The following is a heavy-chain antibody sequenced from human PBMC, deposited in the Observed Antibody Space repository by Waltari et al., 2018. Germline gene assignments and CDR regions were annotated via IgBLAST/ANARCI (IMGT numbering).Heavy chain of an antibody. Sequence: QVQLQESGPGLVTPSETLSRTCAVSGHSLSRGSYWGWIGPPPGKGRGWIGTIYHSGTTYYNPSLKSRVTISVDTSKNQFSLKLSSVTAADTAVYYCAREEGGLLWFGELLYNWFDPWGQGTLVTVSS. V-gene: IGHV4-38-2*02. CDR3: AREEGGLLWFGELLYNWFDP. D-gene: IGHD3-10*01. CDR2: IYHSGTT. CDR1: GHSLSRGSY. J-gene: IGHJ5*02.